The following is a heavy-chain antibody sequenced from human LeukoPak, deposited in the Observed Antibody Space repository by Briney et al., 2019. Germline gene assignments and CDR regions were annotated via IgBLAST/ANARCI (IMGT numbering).Heavy chain of an antibody. CDR3: ARHPTVLGQLPKGGYYYGMDV. CDR2: IYYSGST. J-gene: IGHJ6*02. D-gene: IGHD2-2*01. CDR1: GGSISSSSYY. Sequence: SETLSLTCTVSGGSISSSSYYWGWIRQPPGKGLEWIGSIYYSGSTYYNPSLKSRVTISVDTSKSQFSLNLTSVTAADTAVYYCARHPTVLGQLPKGGYYYGMDVWGQGTTVTVSS. V-gene: IGHV4-39*01.